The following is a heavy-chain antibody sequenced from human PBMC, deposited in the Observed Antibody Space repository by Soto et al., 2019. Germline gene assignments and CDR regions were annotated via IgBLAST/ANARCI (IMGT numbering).Heavy chain of an antibody. CDR2: IHSSGST. CDR3: ARGQQLVYFDY. Sequence: QVQLQESGPGLVKPSETLSLTCTVSGDSVSSGNYYWTWIRQPPGGGLAWIGYIHSSGSTIYNPSLKSRVIISADTSKSQFSLKVTSVTAADTAVYYCARGQQLVYFDYWGQGTLVTVSS. J-gene: IGHJ4*02. V-gene: IGHV4-61*01. CDR1: GDSVSSGNYY. D-gene: IGHD6-13*01.